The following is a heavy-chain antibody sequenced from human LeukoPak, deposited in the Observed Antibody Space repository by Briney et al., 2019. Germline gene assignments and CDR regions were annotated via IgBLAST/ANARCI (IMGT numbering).Heavy chain of an antibody. CDR1: GFTFSTFC. V-gene: IGHV3-30*02. CDR2: IWPDGSNH. Sequence: GGSLRLSCAVSGFTFSTFCMHWLRRAPGKGLEWLTSIWPDGSNHYHAAAVKGRLTISRDNSKSTLYLQMNSLRAEDSAVYYCEKDDIPDGNRYFDYWGQGTPVTVSS. J-gene: IGHJ4*02. D-gene: IGHD1-1*01. CDR3: EKDDIPDGNRYFDY.